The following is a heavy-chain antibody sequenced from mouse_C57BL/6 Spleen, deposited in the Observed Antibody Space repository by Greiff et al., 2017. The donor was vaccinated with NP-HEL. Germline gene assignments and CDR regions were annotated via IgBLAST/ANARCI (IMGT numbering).Heavy chain of an antibody. J-gene: IGHJ1*03. D-gene: IGHD1-1*01. Sequence: QVQLQQPGAELVKPGASVKLSCKASGYTFTSYWMHWVKQRPGQGLEWIGMFHPNSGSTNSNEKFKSKATLPVDKSSSTDYMQLSSLTSEDSAVYYCARWVTTVLDVWGTETTVTVTS. CDR3: ARWVTTVLDV. CDR2: FHPNSGST. CDR1: GYTFTSYW. V-gene: IGHV1-64*01.